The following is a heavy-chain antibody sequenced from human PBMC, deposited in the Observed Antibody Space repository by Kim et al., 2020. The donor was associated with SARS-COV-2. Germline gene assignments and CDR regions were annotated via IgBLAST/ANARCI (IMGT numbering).Heavy chain of an antibody. CDR2: VYYTGNT. J-gene: IGHJ4*02. Sequence: SETLSLTCTVSDGSISSRGYYWGWIRQPPGKGLEWIGSVYYTGNTYYTPSLKSRLTISVDTSKNQFSLKLNSVTAADTAVYYCARHFRGTSMQFLGLYQFYYWGQGILVTVSS. V-gene: IGHV4-39*01. CDR1: DGSISSRGYY. D-gene: IGHD2-2*02. CDR3: ARHFRGTSMQFLGLYQFYY.